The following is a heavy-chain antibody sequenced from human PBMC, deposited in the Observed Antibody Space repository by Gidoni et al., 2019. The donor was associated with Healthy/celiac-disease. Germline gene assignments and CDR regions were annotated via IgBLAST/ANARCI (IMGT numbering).Heavy chain of an antibody. J-gene: IGHJ4*02. V-gene: IGHV3-23*01. CDR1: GFTFSSYA. D-gene: IGHD3-3*01. CDR3: AKAVLEMYYDFWSGYSVDY. Sequence: EVQLLESGGGLVQPGGSLRLSCAASGFTFSSYAMSWVSQSPGKGLEWVSAISGSGGSPYYADSVKGRFTISRDNSKNTLYLQMNSLRAEDTAVYYCAKAVLEMYYDFWSGYSVDYWGQGTLVTVSS. CDR2: ISGSGGSP.